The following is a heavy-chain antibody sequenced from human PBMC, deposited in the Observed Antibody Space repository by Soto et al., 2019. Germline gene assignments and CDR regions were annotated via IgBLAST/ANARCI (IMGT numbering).Heavy chain of an antibody. V-gene: IGHV3-30-3*01. D-gene: IGHD2-15*01. Sequence: QVQLVESGGGVVQPGMSLRLSCAASEFSFSTYAMHWVRQAPGKGLEWVAVMSFDGRNRLYPDSVKGRFSISRDNSKNSLYLQMDSLRSEDTAVYYCARETYCTSGSCNPPNWYFDLWGRGTLVTVSS. CDR1: EFSFSTYA. J-gene: IGHJ2*01. CDR2: MSFDGRNR. CDR3: ARETYCTSGSCNPPNWYFDL.